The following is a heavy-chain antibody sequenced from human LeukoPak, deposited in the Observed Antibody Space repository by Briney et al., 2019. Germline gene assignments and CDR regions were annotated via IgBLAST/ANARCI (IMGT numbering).Heavy chain of an antibody. D-gene: IGHD4-17*01. Sequence: PGGSLRLSCAASGFTFSSYAMSWVRQAPGKGLEWVSVIYSAGSTYYADSVKGRFTISRDNSKNTLYLQMNSLRVEDTAVYFCARQTTMSIPGARGTFDYWGQGTLVTVSS. CDR2: IYSAGST. V-gene: IGHV3-53*01. CDR1: GFTFSSYA. J-gene: IGHJ4*02. CDR3: ARQTTMSIPGARGTFDY.